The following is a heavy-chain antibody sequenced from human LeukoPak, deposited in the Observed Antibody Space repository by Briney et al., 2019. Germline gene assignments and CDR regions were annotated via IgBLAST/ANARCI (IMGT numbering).Heavy chain of an antibody. CDR3: ARDVGYYDSSGYYGVEFDY. Sequence: ASVKVSCKASGYTFTGYYMHWVRQAPGQGLEWMGWINPNSGGTNYAQKFQGRVTMTRDTSISTAYMELSSLRSDDTAVYYCARDVGYYDSSGYYGVEFDYWGQGTLVTVSS. CDR1: GYTFTGYY. V-gene: IGHV1-2*02. D-gene: IGHD3-22*01. J-gene: IGHJ4*02. CDR2: INPNSGGT.